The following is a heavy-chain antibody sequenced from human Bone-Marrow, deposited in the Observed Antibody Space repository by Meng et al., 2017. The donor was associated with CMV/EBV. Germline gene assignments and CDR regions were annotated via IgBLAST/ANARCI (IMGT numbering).Heavy chain of an antibody. D-gene: IGHD1-20*01. V-gene: IGHV1-2*02. CDR3: ARTGNWNYVNWFGP. Sequence: ASVKVSCKASGYTFTDYYIHWMRQAPGQGFEWMGWINPDAGGTKYAQNFQGRVTMTRATSIATAYMELTRLRSDDTAVYYCARTGNWNYVNWFGPWGQGTLVTVSS. J-gene: IGHJ5*02. CDR2: INPDAGGT. CDR1: GYTFTDYY.